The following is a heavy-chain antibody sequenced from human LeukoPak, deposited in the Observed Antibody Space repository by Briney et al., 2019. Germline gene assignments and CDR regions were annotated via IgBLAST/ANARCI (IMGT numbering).Heavy chain of an antibody. V-gene: IGHV1-8*01. CDR3: ARVCSFYRKDSFSY. Sequence: ASVTVSFKASAYTLTSYDINWVGQASGQGVEWMGWMNPNSGNTGYAQRFQGRVTMTRDNSKSTDYMEVSNLTSTDTAGYLCARVCSFYRKDSFSYWGQGTLVTVPT. D-gene: IGHD2-15*01. J-gene: IGHJ4*02. CDR2: MNPNSGNT. CDR1: AYTLTSYD.